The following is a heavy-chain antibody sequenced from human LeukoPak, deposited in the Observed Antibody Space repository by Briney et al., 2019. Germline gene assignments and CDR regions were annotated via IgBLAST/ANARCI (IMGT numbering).Heavy chain of an antibody. D-gene: IGHD3-22*01. Sequence: GGSLRLSCAASGFTVSSNYMSWVRQAPGKGLEWVSVIYSGGNTYYADSVKGRFTISRDNSKNTLYLQMNSLRAEDTAVYYCARAVSSGYGPFDYWGQGTLVTVSS. CDR3: ARAVSSGYGPFDY. CDR1: GFTVSSNY. CDR2: IYSGGNT. V-gene: IGHV3-53*01. J-gene: IGHJ4*02.